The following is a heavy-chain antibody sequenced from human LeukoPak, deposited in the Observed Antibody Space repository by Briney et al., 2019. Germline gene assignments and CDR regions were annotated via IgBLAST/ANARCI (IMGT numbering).Heavy chain of an antibody. J-gene: IGHJ3*02. CDR2: ISAYNGNT. D-gene: IGHD5-24*01. Sequence: ASVKVSCKASGYTFTSYGISWVRQAPGQGLEWMGWISAYNGNTNYAQKLQGRVTMTTDTSTSTAYMELRSLRSDDTAVYYCARDLGRWLQFRSPDAFDIWGQGTMVTVSS. V-gene: IGHV1-18*01. CDR3: ARDLGRWLQFRSPDAFDI. CDR1: GYTFTSYG.